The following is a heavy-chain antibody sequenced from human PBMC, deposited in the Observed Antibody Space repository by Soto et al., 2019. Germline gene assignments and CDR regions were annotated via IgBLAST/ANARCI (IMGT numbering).Heavy chain of an antibody. CDR3: ARLSRITIFGVVNTSFDY. CDR1: GGSISSSSYY. V-gene: IGHV4-39*01. CDR2: IYYSGST. D-gene: IGHD3-3*01. Sequence: PSETLSLTCTVSGGSISSSSYYWGWIRQPPGKGLEWIGSIYYSGSTYYNPSLKSRVTISVDTSKNQFSLKLSSVTAADTAVYYCARLSRITIFGVVNTSFDYWGQGTLVTVS. J-gene: IGHJ4*02.